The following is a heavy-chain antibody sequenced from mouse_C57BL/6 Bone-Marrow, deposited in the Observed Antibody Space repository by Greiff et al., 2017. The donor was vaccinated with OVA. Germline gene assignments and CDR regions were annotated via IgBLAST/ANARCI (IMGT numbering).Heavy chain of an antibody. CDR1: GFTFSSSG. CDR2: IRSGGSYT. D-gene: IGHD1-1*01. J-gene: IGHJ2*01. V-gene: IGHV5-6*01. CDR3: ARDYYGSSYYFDY. Sequence: EVKVVESGGDLVKPGGSLKLSCAASGFTFSSSGMSWVRQTPDKRLEWVATIRSGGSYTYYPDSVKGRFTISRDNAKNTLYLQMSSLKSEDTARYYGARDYYGSSYYFDYGGQGTTLTVTS.